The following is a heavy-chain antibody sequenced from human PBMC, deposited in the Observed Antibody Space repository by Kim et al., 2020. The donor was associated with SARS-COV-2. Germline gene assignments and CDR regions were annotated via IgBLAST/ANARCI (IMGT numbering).Heavy chain of an antibody. Sequence: PPPKSPVTISVDTSKNQFSLKLSSVTAADTAVYYCAESYCGGDCYPYAFDIWGQGTMVTVSS. J-gene: IGHJ3*02. CDR3: AESYCGGDCYPYAFDI. V-gene: IGHV4-39*01. D-gene: IGHD2-21*01.